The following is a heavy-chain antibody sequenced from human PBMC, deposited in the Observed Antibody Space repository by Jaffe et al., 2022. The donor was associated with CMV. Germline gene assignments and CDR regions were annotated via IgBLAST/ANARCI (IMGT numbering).Heavy chain of an antibody. CDR3: AKDPDSSGYSPKHFDY. V-gene: IGHV3-23*04. CDR2: ISGSGGST. Sequence: EVQLVESGGGLVQPGGSLRLSCAASGFTFSSYAMSWVRQAPGKGLEWVSAISGSGGSTYYADSVKGRFTISRDNSKNTLYLQMNSLRAEDTAVYYCAKDPDSSGYSPKHFDYWGQGTLVTVSS. J-gene: IGHJ4*02. CDR1: GFTFSSYA. D-gene: IGHD3-22*01.